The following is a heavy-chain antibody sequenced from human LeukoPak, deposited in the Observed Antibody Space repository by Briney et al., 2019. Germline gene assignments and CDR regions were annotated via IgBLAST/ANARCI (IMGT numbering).Heavy chain of an antibody. Sequence: GGSLRLSCAASGFTFSSYAMSWVRQAPGKGLEWVSAVSDSGNTTYYVGSVKGRFTISRDNSRNTLFLQMNSLRVEDTAVYYCAKLQKTSWYSVGDYWGQGTLVTVSS. CDR2: VSDSGNTT. J-gene: IGHJ4*02. CDR3: AKLQKTSWYSVGDY. D-gene: IGHD6-13*01. V-gene: IGHV3-23*01. CDR1: GFTFSSYA.